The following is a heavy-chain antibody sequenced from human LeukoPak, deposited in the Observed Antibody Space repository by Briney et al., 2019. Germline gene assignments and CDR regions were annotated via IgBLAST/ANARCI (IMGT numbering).Heavy chain of an antibody. CDR3: ARDGVVVVAAPRTDWAVRPSRFDY. CDR2: IIPILGIA. D-gene: IGHD2-15*01. CDR1: GGTFSSYA. Sequence: ASVKVSCKASGGTFSSYAISWVRQAPGQGLEWMGRIIPILGIANYAQKFQGRVTITSDKSTSTVYMELSSLRSEDTAVYYCARDGVVVVAAPRTDWAVRPSRFDYWGQGTLVTVSS. V-gene: IGHV1-69*04. J-gene: IGHJ4*02.